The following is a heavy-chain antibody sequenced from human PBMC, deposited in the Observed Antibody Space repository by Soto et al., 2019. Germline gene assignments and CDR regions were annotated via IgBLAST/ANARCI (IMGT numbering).Heavy chain of an antibody. J-gene: IGHJ5*02. V-gene: IGHV4-30-2*01. Sequence: QLQLRESGSGLVKPSQTLSLTCTVSGAPITSGAYSWSWIRQPPGKGLEWIGFIYQSGSTPYNPSVKGRVTISVDSSKNHFSLQLTSLTAADTAVYYCARDMSGCSSSDCYLSGWFDPWGPGTLVTVSS. CDR1: GAPITSGAYS. CDR3: ARDMSGCSSSDCYLSGWFDP. CDR2: IYQSGST. D-gene: IGHD2-21*02.